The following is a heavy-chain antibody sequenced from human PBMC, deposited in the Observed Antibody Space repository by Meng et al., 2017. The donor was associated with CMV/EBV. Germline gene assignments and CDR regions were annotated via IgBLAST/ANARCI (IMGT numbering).Heavy chain of an antibody. V-gene: IGHV1-18*01. CDR3: ARETPQYSSTWYGGSNWFDP. D-gene: IGHD6-13*01. CDR1: GYTFTSYG. J-gene: IGHJ5*02. Sequence: ASVKVSCKASGYTFTSYGISWVRQAPGQGLEWMGWIGAYNGNTNYAQKFHGRVTMTRDTSISTAYMELSRLRSDDTAVYYCARETPQYSSTWYGGSNWFDPWGQGTLVTVSS. CDR2: IGAYNGNT.